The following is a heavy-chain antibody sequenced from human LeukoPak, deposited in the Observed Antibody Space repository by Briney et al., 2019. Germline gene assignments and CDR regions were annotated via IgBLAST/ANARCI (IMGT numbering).Heavy chain of an antibody. Sequence: GGSLRLSCAASGFTFDDYAMHWVRQAPGKGLEWVSGLGRSGENRYYATSVRGRFSISRDNSKDTVYLQMNSLRAEDTAIYYCVKDRPCETCMPMDAWGQGTTVTVSS. CDR2: LGRSGENR. J-gene: IGHJ6*02. CDR3: VKDRPCETCMPMDA. D-gene: IGHD2-2*01. CDR1: GFTFDDYA. V-gene: IGHV3-23*01.